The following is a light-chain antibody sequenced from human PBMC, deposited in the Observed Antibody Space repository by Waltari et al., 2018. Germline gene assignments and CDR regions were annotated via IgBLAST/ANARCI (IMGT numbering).Light chain of an antibody. CDR3: LQDYNFPWM. J-gene: IGKJ1*01. CDR2: AAS. V-gene: IGKV1-6*01. Sequence: AIKITKSPSSLSESVEERFTITCRASQGIRNDLGWYQQKPGKAPKLLIYAASNLQSGVPSRFSGSGSGTDFTLTISSLQPEDFATYYCLQDYNFPWMFGQGTKVEI. CDR1: QGIRND.